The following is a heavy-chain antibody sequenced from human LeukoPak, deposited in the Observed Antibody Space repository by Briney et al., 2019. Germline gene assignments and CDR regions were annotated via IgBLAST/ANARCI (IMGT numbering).Heavy chain of an antibody. CDR1: GFTLSSYA. D-gene: IGHD2-15*01. Sequence: GGSLRLSCAASGFTLSSYAMSWVRQAPGKGLEWVSAISDTGNTYHADSVKGRFTISRDSSKNTLFLQMNRLRPEDAAVYYCAKGPVTTCRGAFCYPFDYWGLGTLVTVSS. CDR3: AKGPVTTCRGAFCYPFDY. V-gene: IGHV3-23*01. J-gene: IGHJ4*02. CDR2: ISDTGNT.